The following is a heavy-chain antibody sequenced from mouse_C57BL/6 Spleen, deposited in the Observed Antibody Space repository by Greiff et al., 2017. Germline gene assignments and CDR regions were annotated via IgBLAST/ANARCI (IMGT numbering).Heavy chain of an antibody. V-gene: IGHV1-52*01. Sequence: VKLQQPGAELVRPGSSVKLSCKASGYTFTSYWMHWVKQRPIQGLEWIGNIDPSDSETHYNQKFKDKATLTVDKSSSTAYMQLSSLTSEDSAVYYCARRHYGSSWYFDVWGTGTTVTVSS. CDR1: GYTFTSYW. D-gene: IGHD1-1*01. CDR3: ARRHYGSSWYFDV. J-gene: IGHJ1*03. CDR2: IDPSDSET.